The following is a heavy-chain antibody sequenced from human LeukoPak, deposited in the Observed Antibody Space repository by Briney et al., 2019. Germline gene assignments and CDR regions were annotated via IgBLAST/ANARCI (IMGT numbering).Heavy chain of an antibody. CDR3: AGYLRAPPPSPQRTNSYGYPDALRVIDY. Sequence: GASVKVSCKASGGTFSSHAISWVRQAPGPGLEWMGGIIPIFGTANYAQKFQGRVTITADESTSTAYMKLSSLRSEDTAVYYCAGYLRAPPPSPQRTNSYGYPDALRVIDYWGQGTLVTVSS. J-gene: IGHJ4*02. CDR1: GGTFSSHA. D-gene: IGHD5-18*01. V-gene: IGHV1-69*13. CDR2: IIPIFGTA.